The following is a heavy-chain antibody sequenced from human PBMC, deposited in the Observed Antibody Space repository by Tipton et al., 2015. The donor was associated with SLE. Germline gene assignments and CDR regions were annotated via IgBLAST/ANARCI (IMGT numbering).Heavy chain of an antibody. Sequence: TLSLTCTVSGGSISSHYWSWIRQPPGKGLEWIGYIYYSGSTNYNPSLKSRVTISVDTSKNQFSLKLSSVTAADTAVYYCATTYYYDSSGYYFDAFDIWGQGTMVTVSS. CDR3: ATTYYYDSSGYYFDAFDI. D-gene: IGHD3-22*01. CDR2: IYYSGST. CDR1: GGSISSHY. V-gene: IGHV4-59*11. J-gene: IGHJ3*02.